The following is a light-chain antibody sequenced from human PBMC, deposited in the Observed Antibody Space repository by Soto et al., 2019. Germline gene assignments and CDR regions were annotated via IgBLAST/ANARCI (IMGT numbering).Light chain of an antibody. V-gene: IGKV3-20*01. J-gene: IGKJ1*01. Sequence: EIGLTQSPGILSLSPGERATLSCRASESLSSGFLAWYQQKRGQAPRLLIWGASNRATGIPDRFSGSASGTDFTLTISGLEPEDLVLFYRYNYGSTPPTVAQGTRVGIK. CDR2: GAS. CDR1: ESLSSGF. CDR3: YNYGSTPPT.